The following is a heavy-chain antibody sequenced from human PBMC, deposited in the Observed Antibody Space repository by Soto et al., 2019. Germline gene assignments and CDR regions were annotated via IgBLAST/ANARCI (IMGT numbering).Heavy chain of an antibody. CDR1: GYSFTSYW. J-gene: IGHJ6*02. D-gene: IGHD1-26*01. V-gene: IGHV5-51*01. CDR2: IYPGDSDT. CDR3: AGSLGRGGYYYYGMDV. Sequence: HGESLKISCKGSGYSFTSYWIGWVRQVPGKGLEWMGIIYPGDSDTRYSPSFQGQVTISADKSISTAYLQWSSLKASDTAMYYCAGSLGRGGYYYYGMDVWGQGTTVTVSS.